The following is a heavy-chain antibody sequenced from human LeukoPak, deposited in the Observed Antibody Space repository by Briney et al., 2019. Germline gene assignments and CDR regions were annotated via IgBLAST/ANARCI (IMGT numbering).Heavy chain of an antibody. CDR1: GFTFSDYY. CDR2: ISSSGSTI. Sequence: GGSLRLSXAASGFTFSDYYMSWIGQAPGKGLEWVSYISSSGSTIYYADSVKGRFTISRDNFKNTLYLQMNSLRAEDTALYYCAKSFNCGGDCWSYFDYWGQGTLVTVSS. J-gene: IGHJ4*02. V-gene: IGHV3-11*01. CDR3: AKSFNCGGDCWSYFDY. D-gene: IGHD2-21*02.